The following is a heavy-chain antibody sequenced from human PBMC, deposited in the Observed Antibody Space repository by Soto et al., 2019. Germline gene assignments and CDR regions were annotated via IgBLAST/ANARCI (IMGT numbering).Heavy chain of an antibody. D-gene: IGHD3-22*01. Sequence: PGESLKISGKGSGYSFTSDWISWVRQMAGKGMKWMGSIDPSDSYTTYSPSFQGYVTISADKSISTAYLQWSSLKASNTAMYYCARHLGGHYYDSSGGAFDSWGRQTMGTVAS. V-gene: IGHV5-10-1*01. CDR1: GYSFTSDW. J-gene: IGHJ3*02. CDR2: IDPSDSYT. CDR3: ARHLGGHYYDSSGGAFDS.